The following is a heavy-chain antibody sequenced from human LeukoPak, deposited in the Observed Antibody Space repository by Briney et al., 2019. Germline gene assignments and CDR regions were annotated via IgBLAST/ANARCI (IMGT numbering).Heavy chain of an antibody. CDR1: GFTFSSHW. V-gene: IGHV3-7*01. CDR2: IKQGGSDI. D-gene: IGHD4-17*01. CDR3: ARGPNFGDYVDFLDY. Sequence: GGSLRLSCAASGFTFSSHWMTWVRQAQGKGLEWVANIKQGGSDIYYVDSVKGRFTISRDDAKNSLYLQMSSLRAEDTAVYYCARGPNFGDYVDFLDYWGQGALVTVSS. J-gene: IGHJ4*02.